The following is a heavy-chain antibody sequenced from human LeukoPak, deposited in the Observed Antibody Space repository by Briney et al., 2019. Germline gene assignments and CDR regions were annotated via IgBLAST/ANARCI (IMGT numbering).Heavy chain of an antibody. CDR2: IIPIFGTT. Sequence: ASVKVSCKASGGTFSSYAISWVRQAPGQGLEWMGGIIPIFGTTNYAQKFQGRVTITADESTSTAYMELSSLRSEDTAVYYCARGGLRWRDGFDIWGQGTMVTVSS. D-gene: IGHD2-15*01. V-gene: IGHV1-69*13. J-gene: IGHJ3*02. CDR1: GGTFSSYA. CDR3: ARGGLRWRDGFDI.